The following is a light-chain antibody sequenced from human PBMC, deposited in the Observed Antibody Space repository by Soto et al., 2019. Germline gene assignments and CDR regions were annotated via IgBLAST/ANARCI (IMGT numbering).Light chain of an antibody. CDR3: CSYAGSRV. J-gene: IGLJ2*01. CDR2: EGI. Sequence: QSVLTQPASVSGSPGQSITISCTGTSSTVGGFNVVSWYQQHPGKAPKVIIYEGIKRPSGVSNRFSGSNSGSTASLTISGLQAEDEADYYCCSYAGSRVFGGGTKLTVL. V-gene: IGLV2-23*01. CDR1: SSTVGGFNV.